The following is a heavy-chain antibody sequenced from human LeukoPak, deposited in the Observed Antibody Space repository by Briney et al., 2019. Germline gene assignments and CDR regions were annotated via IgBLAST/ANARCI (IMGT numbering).Heavy chain of an antibody. CDR1: GFTFSNYA. CDR3: ARWVGLVPTLDSSYYMDV. V-gene: IGHV3-21*01. J-gene: IGHJ6*03. CDR2: ISSSSGYI. D-gene: IGHD3/OR15-3a*01. Sequence: GGSLRLSCAASGFTFSNYAINWVRQAPGKGLDWVSSISSSSGYIYYADSVKGRFTISRDNAKNSLYLQMNSLRAEDTAVYFCARWVGLVPTLDSSYYMDVWGKGTTVTVSS.